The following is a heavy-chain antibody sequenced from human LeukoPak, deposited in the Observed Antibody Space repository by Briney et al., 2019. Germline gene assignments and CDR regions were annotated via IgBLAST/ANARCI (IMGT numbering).Heavy chain of an antibody. CDR2: IWYDGSNK. CDR1: GFTFSSYG. Sequence: GGSLRLSCAASGFTFSSYGMHWVRQAPGKGLEWVAVIWYDGSNKYYAASVKGRFTISRDNSKNTLYLQMNSLRAEDTAVYYCAREGSLGSEGLRPRYYYYYGMDVWGQGTTVT. CDR3: AREGSLGSEGLRPRYYYYYGMDV. J-gene: IGHJ6*02. V-gene: IGHV3-33*01. D-gene: IGHD4-17*01.